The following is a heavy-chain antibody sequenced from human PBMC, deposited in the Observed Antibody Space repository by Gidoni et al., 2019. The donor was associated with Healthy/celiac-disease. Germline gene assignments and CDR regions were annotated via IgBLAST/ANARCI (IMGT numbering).Heavy chain of an antibody. D-gene: IGHD4-17*01. CDR2: IRGSGGST. Sequence: EVQLLESGGGLVQPGGSLRLSCADSGFTFSSYAMSWVRQAPGEGLEWVSAIRGSGGSTYYADSVKGRFTTSRDNSKNTLYLQMNSLRAEDTAVYYCAKGLFTVTTYTSFDYWGQGTLVTVSS. CDR1: GFTFSSYA. V-gene: IGHV3-23*01. J-gene: IGHJ4*02. CDR3: AKGLFTVTTYTSFDY.